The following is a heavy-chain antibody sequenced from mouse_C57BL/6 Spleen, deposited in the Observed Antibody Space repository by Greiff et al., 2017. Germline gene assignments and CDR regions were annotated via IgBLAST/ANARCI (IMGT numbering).Heavy chain of an antibody. CDR3: TTGGYGSSAWFAY. J-gene: IGHJ3*01. V-gene: IGHV14-4*01. CDR2: IDPKNGDT. CDR1: GFNIKDDY. D-gene: IGHD1-1*01. Sequence: EVQLQESGAELVRPGASVKLSCTASGFNIKDDYMHWVKQRPEQGLEWIGWIDPKNGDTEYASKFQGKATITADTSSNTAYLQLSSLTSEDTAVYYCTTGGYGSSAWFAYWGQGTLVTVSA.